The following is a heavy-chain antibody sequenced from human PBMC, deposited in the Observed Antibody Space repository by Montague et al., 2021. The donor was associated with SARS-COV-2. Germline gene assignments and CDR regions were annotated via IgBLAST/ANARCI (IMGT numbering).Heavy chain of an antibody. D-gene: IGHD1-26*01. CDR3: ARIWGATRGDAFDI. Sequence: PALVKPTQTLTLTCTFSGFSLSTSGVGVGWIRQPPGKALEWLALIYWDDAKHYSPSLKSRLTITKDTSKNQVVLTMTNMDPVDTATYYCARIWGATRGDAFDIWGQGTMVTVSS. J-gene: IGHJ3*02. CDR1: GFSLSTSGVG. V-gene: IGHV2-5*02. CDR2: IYWDDAK.